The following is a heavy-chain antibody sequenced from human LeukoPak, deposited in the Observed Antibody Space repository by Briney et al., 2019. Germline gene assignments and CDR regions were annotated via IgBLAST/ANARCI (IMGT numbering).Heavy chain of an antibody. V-gene: IGHV1-18*01. J-gene: IGHJ4*02. CDR2: ISAYNDNT. CDR1: GYTFSTYG. Sequence: ASVKVSCKASGYTFSTYGVSWVRQAPGQGLEWMGWISAYNDNTKYAQKSRGRVTMTTDTSTSTAYMELRSLTSDDTAVYYCTRDRYCYSTSCFVSPPGDYWGQGTLVTVSS. D-gene: IGHD2-2*01. CDR3: TRDRYCYSTSCFVSPPGDY.